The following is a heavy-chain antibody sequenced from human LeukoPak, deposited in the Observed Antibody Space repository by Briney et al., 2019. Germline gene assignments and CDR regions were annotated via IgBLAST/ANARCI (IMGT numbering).Heavy chain of an antibody. Sequence: PSETLSLTCAVYGGSFSGYYWSWIRQPPGKGLEWIGEINHSGSTNYNPSLKSRVTISVDTSKNQFSLKLSSVTAADTAVYYCARDLQYCSSTSCYIAFDIWGQGTMVTVSS. CDR2: INHSGST. CDR3: ARDLQYCSSTSCYIAFDI. D-gene: IGHD2-2*02. V-gene: IGHV4-34*01. J-gene: IGHJ3*02. CDR1: GGSFSGYY.